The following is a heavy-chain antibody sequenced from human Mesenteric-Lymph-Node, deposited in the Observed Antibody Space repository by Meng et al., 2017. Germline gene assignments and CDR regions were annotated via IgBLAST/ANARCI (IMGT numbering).Heavy chain of an antibody. CDR3: ARDAGEWPPNFDY. CDR1: GYPFTTYG. Sequence: ASVKVSCKASGYPFTTYGIQWLRQAPGQGLEWMGWIHTVTGNPTYAQGFTGRFVFSLDTSVTTAHLQINSLKPEDTAVYFCARDAGEWPPNFDYWGQGTLVTVSS. D-gene: IGHD3-16*01. J-gene: IGHJ4*02. CDR2: IHTVTGNP. V-gene: IGHV7-4-1*02.